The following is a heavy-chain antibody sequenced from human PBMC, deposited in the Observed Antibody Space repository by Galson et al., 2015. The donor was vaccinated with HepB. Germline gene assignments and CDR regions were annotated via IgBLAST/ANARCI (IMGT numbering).Heavy chain of an antibody. D-gene: IGHD6-13*01. CDR2: IYYSGST. V-gene: IGHV4-59*01. CDR3: ARDSGYSSSWYTHFDY. J-gene: IGHJ4*02. Sequence: LTCTVSGGSISGYYWSWIRQPPGMGLEWIGYIYYSGSTNYNPSLKSRVTISVDTSKNQFSLKLSSVTAADTAVYYCARDSGYSSSWYTHFDYWGQGTLVTVSP. CDR1: GGSISGYY.